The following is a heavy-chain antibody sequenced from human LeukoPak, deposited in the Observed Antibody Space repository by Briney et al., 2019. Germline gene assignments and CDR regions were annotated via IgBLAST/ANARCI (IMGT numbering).Heavy chain of an antibody. V-gene: IGHV1-46*01. D-gene: IGHD2-15*01. CDR3: ARAGYCSGGSCYPHWYFDL. Sequence: WASVKVSCKASGHTFTSYYMHWVRQAPGQGLEWMGIINPSGGSTSYAQKFQGRVTITADKSTSTAYMELSSLRSEDTAVYYCARAGYCSGGSCYPHWYFDLWGRGTLVTVSS. J-gene: IGHJ2*01. CDR1: GHTFTSYY. CDR2: INPSGGST.